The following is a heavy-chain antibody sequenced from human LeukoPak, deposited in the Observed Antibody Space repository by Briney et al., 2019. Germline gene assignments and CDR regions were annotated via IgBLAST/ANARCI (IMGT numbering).Heavy chain of an antibody. J-gene: IGHJ4*02. CDR2: ISSSSNII. D-gene: IGHD3-10*01. CDR1: GFTFSNYN. V-gene: IGHV3-48*01. Sequence: GGSLRLSCAASGFTFSNYNMNWVRQPPGKGLQWVSYISSSSNIIYYADSVKGRFTISRDNAMNSLFLQMNSLRAEDTAVYYCARDFAREFTIDYWGQGTLVTVSS. CDR3: ARDFAREFTIDY.